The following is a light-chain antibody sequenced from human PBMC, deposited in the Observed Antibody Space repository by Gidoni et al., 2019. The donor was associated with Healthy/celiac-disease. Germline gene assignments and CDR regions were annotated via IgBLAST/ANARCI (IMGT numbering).Light chain of an antibody. CDR2: AAS. CDR3: QQSYSTPRYT. V-gene: IGKV1-39*01. Sequence: MQITQSPSSLPASVGDRATITCRASQSISSYLNWYQQKPEKAPTLLIYAASSLQSGVPSTFSGSGSATAFTLPIISLQPEDFATSYCQQSYSTPRYTFGQGTKLEIK. J-gene: IGKJ2*01. CDR1: QSISSY.